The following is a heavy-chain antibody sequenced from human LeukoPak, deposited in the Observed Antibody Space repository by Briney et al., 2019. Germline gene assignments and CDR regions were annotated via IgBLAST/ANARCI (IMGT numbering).Heavy chain of an antibody. CDR1: GGSISSSNW. CDR2: IYHSGST. Sequence: SETLSLTCAVSGGSISSSNWWSWVRQPPGKGLEWIGEIYHSGSTNYNPSLKSRVTISVDRSKNQFSLKLSSVTAADTAVYYCARSIGSSEDAFDIWGQGTMVTVSS. D-gene: IGHD3-10*01. CDR3: ARSIGSSEDAFDI. J-gene: IGHJ3*02. V-gene: IGHV4-4*02.